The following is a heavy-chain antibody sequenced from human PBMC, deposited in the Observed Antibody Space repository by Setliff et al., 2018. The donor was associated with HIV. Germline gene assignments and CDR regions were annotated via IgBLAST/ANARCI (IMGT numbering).Heavy chain of an antibody. Sequence: PSETLSLTCTVSGGSVSSGSYYWNWIRQPAGKGLGWIGRIYTIGSTNYIPSLTSRVNISVDTSKNQFSLKLSSVTAADTAMYYCARVALLRYPEAFEIWGQGTMVTVSS. CDR3: ARVALLRYPEAFEI. J-gene: IGHJ3*02. V-gene: IGHV4-61*02. D-gene: IGHD3-9*01. CDR1: GGSVSSGSYY. CDR2: IYTIGST.